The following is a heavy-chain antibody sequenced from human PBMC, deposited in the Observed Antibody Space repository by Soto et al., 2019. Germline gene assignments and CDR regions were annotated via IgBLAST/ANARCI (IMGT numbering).Heavy chain of an antibody. Sequence: EVQLVESGGGLVQPGGSLRLSCAASGFTFSSYWMSWVRQAPGKGLEWVANIKQDGSEKYYVDSVKGRFTISRDNAKNSLYLQMNSLRAEDTAVYYCAREVGKTYYDILTGYFLFDYWGQGTLVTVSS. CDR2: IKQDGSEK. D-gene: IGHD3-9*01. CDR3: AREVGKTYYDILTGYFLFDY. V-gene: IGHV3-7*01. CDR1: GFTFSSYW. J-gene: IGHJ4*02.